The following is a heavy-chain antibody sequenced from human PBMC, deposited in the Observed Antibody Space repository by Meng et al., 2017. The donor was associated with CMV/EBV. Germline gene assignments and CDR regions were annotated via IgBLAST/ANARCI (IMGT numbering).Heavy chain of an antibody. CDR2: IKQDGSEK. Sequence: GGSLRLSCAASGFTFSSYWMSWVRQAPGKGLEWVANIKQDGSEKYYVDSVKGRFTISRDNAKNSLYLQMNSLRAEDTAVYYCARDLPHCSSTSCQYYFDYWGQGTLVTVSS. CDR1: GFTFSSYW. J-gene: IGHJ4*02. CDR3: ARDLPHCSSTSCQYYFDY. D-gene: IGHD2-2*01. V-gene: IGHV3-7*01.